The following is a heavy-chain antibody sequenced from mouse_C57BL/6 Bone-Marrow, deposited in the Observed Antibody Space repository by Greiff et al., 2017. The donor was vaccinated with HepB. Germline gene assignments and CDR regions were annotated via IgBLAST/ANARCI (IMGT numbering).Heavy chain of an antibody. CDR2: IDPENGDT. CDR1: GFNIKDDY. V-gene: IGHV14-4*01. CDR3: TKGYGSSLGSYFDY. J-gene: IGHJ2*01. Sequence: VQLQQSGAELVRPGASVKLSCTASGFNIKDDYMHWVKQRPEQGLEWIGWIDPENGDTEYASKFQGKATITADTSYNTAYLQLSSLTSEDTAVYYCTKGYGSSLGSYFDYWGQGTTLTVSS. D-gene: IGHD1-1*01.